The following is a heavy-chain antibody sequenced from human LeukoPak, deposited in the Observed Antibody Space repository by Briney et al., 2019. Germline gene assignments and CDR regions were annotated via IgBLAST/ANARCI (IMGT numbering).Heavy chain of an antibody. V-gene: IGHV4-59*01. CDR2: IYYSGST. D-gene: IGHD3-16*01. CDR1: GGPISSYY. Sequence: PSETLSLTCTVSGGPISSYYWSWIRQPPGKGLEWIGYIYYSGSTNYNPSLKSRVTISVDTSKNQFSLKLSSVTAADTAVYYCARETSQKGAHYMDVWGKGTTVTISS. CDR3: ARETSQKGAHYMDV. J-gene: IGHJ6*03.